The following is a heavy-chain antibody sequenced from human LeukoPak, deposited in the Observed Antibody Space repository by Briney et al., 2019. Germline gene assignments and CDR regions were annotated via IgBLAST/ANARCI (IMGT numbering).Heavy chain of an antibody. Sequence: PGGSLRLSCAASGFTFSSYGMHWVRQAPGKGLEWVAVIWYDGSNKYYADSVKGRFTISRDNSKNTLYLQMNSLRAEDTAVYYCARDPAYYDSCGNFDYWGQGTLVTVSS. V-gene: IGHV3-33*01. CDR2: IWYDGSNK. D-gene: IGHD3-22*01. J-gene: IGHJ4*02. CDR1: GFTFSSYG. CDR3: ARDPAYYDSCGNFDY.